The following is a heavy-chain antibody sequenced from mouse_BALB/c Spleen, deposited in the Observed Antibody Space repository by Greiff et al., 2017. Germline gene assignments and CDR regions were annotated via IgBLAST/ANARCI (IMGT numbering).Heavy chain of an antibody. D-gene: IGHD2-4*01. V-gene: IGHV3-6*02. Sequence: VQLQQSGPGLVKPSQSLSLTCSVTGYSITSGYYWNWIRQFPGNKLEWMGYISYDGSNNYNPSLKNRISITRDTSKNQFFLKLNSVTTEDTATYYCARDAIYDYDGAMDYWGQGTSVTVSS. CDR3: ARDAIYDYDGAMDY. CDR2: ISYDGSN. J-gene: IGHJ4*01. CDR1: GYSITSGYY.